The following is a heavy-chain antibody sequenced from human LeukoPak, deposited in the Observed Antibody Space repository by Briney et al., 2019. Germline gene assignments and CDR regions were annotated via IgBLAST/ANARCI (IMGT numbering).Heavy chain of an antibody. J-gene: IGHJ4*02. CDR1: GFTFSSYS. V-gene: IGHV3-21*01. CDR3: ARAPAWVDY. Sequence: GGSLRLSCAASGFTFSSYSMNWVRQAPGKRLEWVSSISSSSSYIYYADSVKGLFTISRDNSKNSLYLQMNSLRAEDTAVYYCARAPAWVDYWGQGTLVTVSS. D-gene: IGHD7-27*01. CDR2: ISSSSSYI.